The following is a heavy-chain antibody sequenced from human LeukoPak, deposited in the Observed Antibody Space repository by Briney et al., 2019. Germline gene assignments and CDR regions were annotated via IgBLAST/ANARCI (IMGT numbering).Heavy chain of an antibody. CDR3: AKDGYDSSGYYTTPFDY. J-gene: IGHJ4*02. V-gene: IGHV3-23*01. CDR1: GFTFSSYA. CDR2: ISGSGGST. Sequence: TGGSLRLSCAASGFTFSSYAMSWVRQAPGKGLEWVSAISGSGGSTYYADSVMGRFTISRDNSKNTLYLQMNSLRAEDTAVYYCAKDGYDSSGYYTTPFDYWGQGTLVTVSS. D-gene: IGHD3-22*01.